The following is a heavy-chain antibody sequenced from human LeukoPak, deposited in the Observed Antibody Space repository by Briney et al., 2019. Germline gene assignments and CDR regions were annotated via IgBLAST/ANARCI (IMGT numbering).Heavy chain of an antibody. D-gene: IGHD3-9*01. CDR1: GFTFSSYA. J-gene: IGHJ4*02. V-gene: IGHV3-23*01. Sequence: GGSLRLSCAASGFTFSSYAMSWVRQAPGKGLEWVSAISGSGGSTYYADSVKGRFTISRDNSKNTLYLQMNSLRAEDTAVYYCAKETGGYYEILTGYYLFDYWGQGTLVTVSS. CDR2: ISGSGGST. CDR3: AKETGGYYEILTGYYLFDY.